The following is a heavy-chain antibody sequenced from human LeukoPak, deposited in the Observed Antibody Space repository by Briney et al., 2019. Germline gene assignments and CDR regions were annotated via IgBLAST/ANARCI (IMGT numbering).Heavy chain of an antibody. CDR2: IYYSGSP. V-gene: IGHV4-31*03. J-gene: IGHJ6*03. D-gene: IGHD3-22*01. CDR3: ARVTYYYDSGGSNYYYYYTDV. CDR1: GGSISSGAYY. Sequence: SETLSLTCTVSGGSISSGAYYWSWIRQHPGKGLEWIGYIYYSGSPYYNPSLKSRVTISVDTSKNQFSLKLSSVTAADTAVYYCARVTYYYDSGGSNYYYYYTDVWGKGTTVTVPS.